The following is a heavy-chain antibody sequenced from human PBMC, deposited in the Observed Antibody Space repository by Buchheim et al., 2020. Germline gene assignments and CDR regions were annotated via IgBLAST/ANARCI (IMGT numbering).Heavy chain of an antibody. CDR3: ARGRGGVVVVPAATPGGYYYYMDV. V-gene: IGHV4-59*11. Sequence: QVQLQESGPGIMRPSKTLSLTCTVSGGSLSSHYWSWIRQPPGKGLEWIGYVYYTGRTNYNPSLKSRVTISVDTSKNQFSLKLSSVTAADTAVYYCARGRGGVVVVPAATPGGYYYYMDVWGKGTT. CDR1: GGSLSSHY. D-gene: IGHD2-2*01. CDR2: VYYTGRT. J-gene: IGHJ6*03.